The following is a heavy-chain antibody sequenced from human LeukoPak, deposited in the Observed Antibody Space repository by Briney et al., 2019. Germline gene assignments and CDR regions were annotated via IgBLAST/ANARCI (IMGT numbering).Heavy chain of an antibody. D-gene: IGHD2-2*01. CDR3: ARAPAADIVDGSAAVVFDY. V-gene: IGHV1-2*02. CDR2: INPNSGGT. Sequence: ASVKVSCKASGYTFTGYYMHWVRQAPGQGLEWMGWINPNSGGTNYAQKFQGRVTMTEDTSTDTAYMELSSLRSEDTAVYYCARAPAADIVDGSAAVVFDYWRQGTLVTVSS. J-gene: IGHJ4*02. CDR1: GYTFTGYY.